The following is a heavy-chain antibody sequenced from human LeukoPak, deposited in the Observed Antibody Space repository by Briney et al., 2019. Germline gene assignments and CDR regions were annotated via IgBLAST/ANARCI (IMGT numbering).Heavy chain of an antibody. Sequence: SETLSLTCTVSGGSISSYYWSWIRQPPGKGLEWIGYIYYSGSTNYNPSLKSRVTISVDTSKNQFSLKLSSVTAADTAVYYCARVRSSSNWYYYFDCWGQGTLVTVSS. CDR3: ARVRSSSNWYYYFDC. V-gene: IGHV4-59*01. CDR1: GGSISSYY. D-gene: IGHD6-13*01. CDR2: IYYSGST. J-gene: IGHJ4*02.